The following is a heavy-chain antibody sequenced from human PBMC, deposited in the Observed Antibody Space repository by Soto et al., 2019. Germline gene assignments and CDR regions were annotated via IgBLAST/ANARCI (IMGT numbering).Heavy chain of an antibody. D-gene: IGHD6-19*01. V-gene: IGHV4-34*01. J-gene: IGHJ4*02. CDR2: INHSGST. Sequence: PSETLSLTCAVYGGSFSGYYWSWIRQPPGKGLEWIGEINHSGSTNYNPSLKSRVTISVDTSKNQFSLKLSSVTAADTAVYYCARGLGYSIGRKFDYWGQGTLVTVSS. CDR3: ARGLGYSIGRKFDY. CDR1: GGSFSGYY.